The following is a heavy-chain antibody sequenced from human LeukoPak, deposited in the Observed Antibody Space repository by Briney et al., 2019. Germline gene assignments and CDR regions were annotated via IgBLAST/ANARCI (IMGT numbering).Heavy chain of an antibody. CDR2: ISAYNGNT. D-gene: IGHD5-12*01. Sequence: ASVKVSCKASGYTFTSYGISWVRQAPGQGLEWMGWISAYNGNTNYAQKLQGRVTMTTDTSTSTGYMEMSRLRSEDTAVYYCARTSHYVDIAATIPYGIYYFDYWGQGTLVTVSS. V-gene: IGHV1-18*01. CDR3: ARTSHYVDIAATIPYGIYYFDY. CDR1: GYTFTSYG. J-gene: IGHJ4*02.